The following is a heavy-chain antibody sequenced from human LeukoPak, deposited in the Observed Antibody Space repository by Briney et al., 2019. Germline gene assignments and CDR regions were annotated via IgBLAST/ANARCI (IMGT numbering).Heavy chain of an antibody. CDR3: ARSYAVVAATVGGRNWFDP. CDR1: GGTFSSYA. J-gene: IGHJ5*02. Sequence: SVKVSCKASGGTFSSYAISWVRQAPGQGLEWMVRIIPIFGTANYAQKFQGRVTITTDESTSTAYMELSSLRSEDTAVYYCARSYAVVAATVGGRNWFDPWGQGTLVTVSS. CDR2: IIPIFGTA. V-gene: IGHV1-69*05. D-gene: IGHD2-15*01.